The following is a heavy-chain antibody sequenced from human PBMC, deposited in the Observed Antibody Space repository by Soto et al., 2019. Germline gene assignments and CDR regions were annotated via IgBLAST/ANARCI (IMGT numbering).Heavy chain of an antibody. CDR1: GFTFSSYA. V-gene: IGHV3-23*01. Sequence: GGSLRLSCAASGFTFSSYAMSWVRQAPGKGLEWVSAISGSGGSTYYADSVKGRFTISRDNSKNTLYLQMNSLRAEDTAVYYCAIKNYYGSGSYQGHFDYWGQGTLVTVSS. J-gene: IGHJ4*02. D-gene: IGHD3-10*01. CDR2: ISGSGGST. CDR3: AIKNYYGSGSYQGHFDY.